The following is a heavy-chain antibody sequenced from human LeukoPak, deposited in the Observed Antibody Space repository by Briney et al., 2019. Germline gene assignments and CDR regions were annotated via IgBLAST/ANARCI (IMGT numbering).Heavy chain of an antibody. CDR1: GYTFTSYG. J-gene: IGHJ4*02. D-gene: IGHD6-19*01. V-gene: IGHV1-18*01. Sequence: VASVKVSCTASGYTFTSYGISWVRQAPGQGPEWMGWIAVYNGDTKFLQKFQGRVTLTTDASTNTAYMELRSLTSDDTAVYYCAGQPGYSTGWYGGYNFDHWGQGTPVTVSA. CDR2: IAVYNGDT. CDR3: AGQPGYSTGWYGGYNFDH.